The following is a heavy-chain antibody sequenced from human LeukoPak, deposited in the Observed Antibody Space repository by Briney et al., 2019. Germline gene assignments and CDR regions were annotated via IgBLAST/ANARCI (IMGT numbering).Heavy chain of an antibody. CDR1: GFTFSSYS. CDR2: ISSSSSYI. D-gene: IGHD5-24*01. CDR3: ARAGDRRDGYNFWVFDY. Sequence: PGGSLRLSCAASGFTFSSYSMNWVRQAPGKGLECVSSISSSSSYIYYADSVKGRFTISRDNAKNSLYLQMNSLRAEDTAVYYCARAGDRRDGYNFWVFDYWGQGTLVTVSS. J-gene: IGHJ4*02. V-gene: IGHV3-21*01.